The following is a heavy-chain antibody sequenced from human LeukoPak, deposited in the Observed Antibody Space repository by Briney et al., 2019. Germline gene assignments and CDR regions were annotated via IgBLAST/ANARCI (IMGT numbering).Heavy chain of an antibody. J-gene: IGHJ4*02. V-gene: IGHV3-74*01. Sequence: QPGGSLRLSCAASGFSFSSYWMHWVRQAPGKGLVWVSRIKTDGSSTTYADSVKGRFTISRDNAKNSLWLQMNSLRAEDTAIYYCAREFNSFKADCSGGYCLFLNWGQGALVTVSS. D-gene: IGHD2-15*01. CDR3: AREFNSFKADCSGGYCLFLN. CDR1: GFSFSSYW. CDR2: IKTDGSST.